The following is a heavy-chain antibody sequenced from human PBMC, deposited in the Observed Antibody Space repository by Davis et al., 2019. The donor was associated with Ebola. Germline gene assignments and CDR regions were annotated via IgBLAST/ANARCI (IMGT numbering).Heavy chain of an antibody. V-gene: IGHV1-2*02. CDR1: GYTFTGDS. CDR3: ARDKGGYCSGISCLDAFDV. J-gene: IGHJ3*01. Sequence: ASVKVSCKASGYTFTGDSMHWVRQAPGQGLEWMGWINPNSGATNYAQNFQGRVTMTRDTSISTAYMDLISLRSDDTAVYYCARDKGGYCSGISCLDAFDVWGQGTLVTVCS. D-gene: IGHD2-15*01. CDR2: INPNSGAT.